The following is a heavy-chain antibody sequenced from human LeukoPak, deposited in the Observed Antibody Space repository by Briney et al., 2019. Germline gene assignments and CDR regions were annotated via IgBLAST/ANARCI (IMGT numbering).Heavy chain of an antibody. Sequence: GGSLRLSCTASGFTFGDYSLDWVRQAPGKGLEWVGFVRPNRYGATSEYAASAKGRFTISRDDSQSIAYLQMTSLNAEDTAVYYSARWGNCVDILVDGFDIWGQGTLVTVSS. CDR3: ARWGNCVDILVDGFDI. CDR2: VRPNRYGATS. D-gene: IGHD4-23*01. V-gene: IGHV3-49*04. J-gene: IGHJ3*02. CDR1: GFTFGDYS.